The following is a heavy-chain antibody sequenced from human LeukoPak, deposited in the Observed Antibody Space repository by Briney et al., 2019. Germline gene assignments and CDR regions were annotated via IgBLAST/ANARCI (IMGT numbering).Heavy chain of an antibody. CDR1: GFTFSGSA. CDR2: IRSKANSYAT. J-gene: IGHJ4*02. V-gene: IGHV3-73*01. CDR3: TTDEIATITGFDY. Sequence: GGSLRLSCAASGFTFSGSAMHWVRQASGKGLEWVGRIRSKANSYATAYAASVKGRFTISRDDSKNTAYLQMNSLKTEDTAVYYCTTDEIATITGFDYWGQGTLVTVSS. D-gene: IGHD5-24*01.